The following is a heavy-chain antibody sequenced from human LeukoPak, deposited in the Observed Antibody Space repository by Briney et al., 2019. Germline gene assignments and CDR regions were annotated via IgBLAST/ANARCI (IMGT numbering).Heavy chain of an antibody. CDR1: GFTFSSYA. CDR3: AKGSRSSRPYYFDH. CDR2: ITGSGDGT. J-gene: IGHJ4*02. Sequence: GGSLRLSCAASGFTFSSYAMSWVRQVPGKVPEWVAAITGSGDGTYYADSVKGRFTISRDNSKTTLYLQVNGLRAEDTAIYYCAKGSRSSRPYYFDHWGQGTLVTASS. D-gene: IGHD6-6*01. V-gene: IGHV3-23*01.